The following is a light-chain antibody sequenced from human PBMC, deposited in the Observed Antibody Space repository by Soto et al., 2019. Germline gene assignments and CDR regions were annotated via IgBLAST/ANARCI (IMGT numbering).Light chain of an antibody. J-gene: IGKJ4*01. CDR1: QSVSSY. CDR3: QQRYNWPRVT. Sequence: EVVMTQSPATLSLSPGERATLSCRASQSVSSYLAWYQRKPGQAPRLLIYDASNRAPGIPARFSGSGSGTDYTLTISSREPEDFSVYYCQQRYNWPRVTFGGGTKVEIK. V-gene: IGKV3-11*01. CDR2: DAS.